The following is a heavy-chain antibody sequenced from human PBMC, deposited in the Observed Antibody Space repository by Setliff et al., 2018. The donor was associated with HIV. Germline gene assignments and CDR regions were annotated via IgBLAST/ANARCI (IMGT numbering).Heavy chain of an antibody. CDR1: GGSISSGGYY. Sequence: PSETLSLTCTVSGGSISSGGYYWSWIRQHPGKGLEWIGYMYHSGSTHYNPSLKSRVTISVDTSKKQLSLKLSSVTAADTAVYYCARQVGSSKFYFDYWGQGTLVTVSS. CDR2: MYHSGST. CDR3: ARQVGSSKFYFDY. D-gene: IGHD6-6*01. J-gene: IGHJ4*02. V-gene: IGHV4-31*03.